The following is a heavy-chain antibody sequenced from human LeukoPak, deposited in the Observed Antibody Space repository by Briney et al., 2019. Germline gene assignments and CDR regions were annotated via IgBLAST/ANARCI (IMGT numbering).Heavy chain of an antibody. CDR1: GFTFSSYS. V-gene: IGHV3-21*01. Sequence: SGGSLRLSCAASGFTFSSYSMNWVRQAPGKGLEWVSSISSSSSYIYYADSVKGRFTISRDNAKNSLYLQMNSLRAEDTAVYYCARVSNWNSPFDYWGQGTLVTVSS. J-gene: IGHJ4*02. CDR2: ISSSSSYI. CDR3: ARVSNWNSPFDY. D-gene: IGHD1-7*01.